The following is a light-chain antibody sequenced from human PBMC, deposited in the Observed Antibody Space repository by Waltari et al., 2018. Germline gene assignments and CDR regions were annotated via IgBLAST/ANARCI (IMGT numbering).Light chain of an antibody. CDR3: EKYNDWPYS. V-gene: IGKV3D-15*01. CDR2: YAS. Sequence: ETVMMQSPATLSLSPGERATLSCRASQSVGSTLAWYQQQHGQAPRLLLYYASRGGTGIPDRFSGSGSGTEFTLTISSLDPEDVGVYYCEKYNDWPYSFGQGTKVEIK. CDR1: QSVGST. J-gene: IGKJ2*03.